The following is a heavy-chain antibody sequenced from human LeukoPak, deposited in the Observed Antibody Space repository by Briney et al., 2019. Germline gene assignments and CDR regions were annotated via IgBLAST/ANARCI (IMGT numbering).Heavy chain of an antibody. V-gene: IGHV1-2*04. D-gene: IGHD2-2*01. CDR1: GYTFTGYY. J-gene: IGHJ6*04. CDR2: ISPNSGGT. Sequence: ASVKVSCKASGYTFTGYYMPWVRQAPGQGLEWMGWISPNSGGTNYAQKFQGWVTMTRDTSISTAYMELSRLRSDDTAGYYCARESSSRLGPMDVWGKGTTVAVSS. CDR3: ARESSSRLGPMDV.